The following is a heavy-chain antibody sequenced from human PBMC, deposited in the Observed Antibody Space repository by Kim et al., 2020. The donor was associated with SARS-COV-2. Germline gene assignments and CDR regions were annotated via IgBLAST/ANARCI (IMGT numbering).Heavy chain of an antibody. CDR2: ISSSSSYI. Sequence: GGSLRLSCAASGFTFSSYSMNWVRQAPGRGLEWVSSISSSSSYIYYADSVKGRFTISRDNAKNSLYLQMNSLRAEDTAVYYCARDREPDYGDYAEPYYYYGMDVWGQGTTVTVSS. V-gene: IGHV3-21*01. J-gene: IGHJ6*02. D-gene: IGHD4-17*01. CDR3: ARDREPDYGDYAEPYYYYGMDV. CDR1: GFTFSSYS.